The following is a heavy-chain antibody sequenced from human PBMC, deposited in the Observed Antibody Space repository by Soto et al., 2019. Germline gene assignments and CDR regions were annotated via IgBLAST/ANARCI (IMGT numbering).Heavy chain of an antibody. Sequence: SETLSLTCTVSGGSISSYYWSWIRQPPGKGLEWIGYIYYSGSTNYNPSLKSRVTISVDTSKNQFSLKLSSVTAADTAVYYCARTYGDDDAFDIWGQGTMVTV. CDR1: GGSISSYY. CDR3: ARTYGDDDAFDI. J-gene: IGHJ3*02. CDR2: IYYSGST. D-gene: IGHD4-17*01. V-gene: IGHV4-59*01.